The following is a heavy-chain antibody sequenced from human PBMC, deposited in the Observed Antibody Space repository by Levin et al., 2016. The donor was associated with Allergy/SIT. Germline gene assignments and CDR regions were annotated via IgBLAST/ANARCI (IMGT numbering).Heavy chain of an antibody. CDR2: ISSSSSYI. CDR3: ARVDLEMATRGYWYFDL. D-gene: IGHD5-24*01. CDR1: GFTFSSYS. Sequence: GESLKISCAASGFTFSSYSMNWVRQAPGKGLEWVSSISSSSSYIYYADSVKGRFTISRENAKNSLYLQMNSLRAGDTAVYYCARVDLEMATRGYWYFDLWGRGTLVTVSS. V-gene: IGHV3-21*01. J-gene: IGHJ2*01.